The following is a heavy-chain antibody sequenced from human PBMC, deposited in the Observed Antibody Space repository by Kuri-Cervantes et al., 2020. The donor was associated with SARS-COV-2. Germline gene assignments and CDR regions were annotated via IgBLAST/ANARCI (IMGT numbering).Heavy chain of an antibody. CDR2: IYSGGST. CDR3: ARSSIPGISPHYSNLFFDY. Sequence: GGSLRLSCAASGFTFSSYAMSWVRQAPGKGLEWVSVIYSGGSTYYADSVKGRFTISRDNSKNTLYLQMNSLRAEDTAVYYCARSSIPGISPHYSNLFFDYWGQGTLVTVSS. D-gene: IGHD4-11*01. J-gene: IGHJ4*02. V-gene: IGHV3-66*02. CDR1: GFTFSSYA.